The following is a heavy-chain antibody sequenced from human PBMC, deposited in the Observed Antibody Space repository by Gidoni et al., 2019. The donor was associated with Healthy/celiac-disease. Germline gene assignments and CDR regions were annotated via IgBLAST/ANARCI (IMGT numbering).Heavy chain of an antibody. V-gene: IGHV3-30*18. CDR3: AKEIGRITIFGVVTNYGMDV. D-gene: IGHD3-3*01. Sequence: QVQLVESGGGVVQPGRSLRLSCAASGFTFSSYGMPWVRQAPGKGLEWVAVISYDGSNKYYADSVKGRFTISRDNSKNTLYLQMNSLRAEDTAVYYCAKEIGRITIFGVVTNYGMDVWGQGTTVTVSS. J-gene: IGHJ6*02. CDR2: ISYDGSNK. CDR1: GFTFSSYG.